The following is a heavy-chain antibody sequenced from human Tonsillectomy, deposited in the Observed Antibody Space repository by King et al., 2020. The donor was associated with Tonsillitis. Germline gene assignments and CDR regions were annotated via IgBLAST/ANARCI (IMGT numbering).Heavy chain of an antibody. J-gene: IGHJ4*02. Sequence: VQLVESGGGLVQPGGSLRLSCAASGFTFSSYWMSWVRQAPGKGLEWVANIKQDGSEKYYVYAVKGRFTISRDNAKNSLYLQMNSLRAEDTAVYYCAAWRLGFDYWGQGTLVTVSS. CDR3: AAWRLGFDY. D-gene: IGHD5-12*01. V-gene: IGHV3-7*03. CDR1: GFTFSSYW. CDR2: IKQDGSEK.